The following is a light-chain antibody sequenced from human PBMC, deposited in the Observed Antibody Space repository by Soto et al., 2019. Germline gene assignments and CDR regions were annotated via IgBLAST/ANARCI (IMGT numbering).Light chain of an antibody. CDR2: DNN. J-gene: IGLJ1*01. Sequence: QSVLTQPPSVSGAPGQKVTISCSGSSSNIGNNFVSWYQQLPGTAPKLLIYDNNKRPSGIPDRFSGSKSGSSATLGITGLQTGDEADYYCGTWDSSLSAGKVFGTGTKLTVL. V-gene: IGLV1-51*01. CDR3: GTWDSSLSAGKV. CDR1: SSNIGNNF.